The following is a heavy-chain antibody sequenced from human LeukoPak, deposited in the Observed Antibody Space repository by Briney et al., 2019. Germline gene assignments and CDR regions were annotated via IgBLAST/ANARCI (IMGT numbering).Heavy chain of an antibody. CDR3: TRDFDP. J-gene: IGHJ5*02. Sequence: GSLRLSCVASGLRFGNYWMDWVRQAPGKGLEWVGNIKQDGSEKYYVDSVKGRFTISRDNAKNSLYLDMNSLRVEDTAIYYCTRDFDPWGQGTLVTVSS. CDR1: GLRFGNYW. CDR2: IKQDGSEK. V-gene: IGHV3-7*01.